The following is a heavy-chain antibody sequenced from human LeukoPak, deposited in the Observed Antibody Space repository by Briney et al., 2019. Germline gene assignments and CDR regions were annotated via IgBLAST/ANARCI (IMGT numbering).Heavy chain of an antibody. CDR3: ARIRFSSGWLLFDY. CDR2: IDWDDDK. V-gene: IGHV2-70*11. Sequence: SGPARMKPTQTLTLTCTFSGFSLSTSGMCVSWIRQPPGKALEWLARIDWDDDKYYSTSLKTRLTISKDTSKNQVVLTMTNMDPVDTATYYCARIRFSSGWLLFDYWGQGTLVTVSS. J-gene: IGHJ4*02. CDR1: GFSLSTSGMC. D-gene: IGHD6-19*01.